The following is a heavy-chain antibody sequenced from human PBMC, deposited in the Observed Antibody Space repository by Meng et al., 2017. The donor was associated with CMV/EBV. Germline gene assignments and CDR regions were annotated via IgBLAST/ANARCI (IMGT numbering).Heavy chain of an antibody. D-gene: IGHD6-19*01. CDR3: ARGYSSGWYGGRANDY. CDR1: GFTFSSYS. CDR2: ITSSSSTK. J-gene: IGHJ4*02. Sequence: AGSLRLSCVASGFTFSSYSRNWVRQPPGKGLEWLSYITSSSSTKYYADSVKGRFTISRDNAKNSLYLQMTSLRAEDTAVYYCARGYSSGWYGGRANDYWGQGTLVTVSS. V-gene: IGHV3-48*04.